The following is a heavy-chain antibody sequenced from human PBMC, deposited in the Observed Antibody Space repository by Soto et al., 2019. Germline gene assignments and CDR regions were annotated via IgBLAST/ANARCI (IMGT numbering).Heavy chain of an antibody. CDR2: ISGSGGST. D-gene: IGHD2-15*01. CDR1: GFTFSSYA. V-gene: IGHV3-23*01. Sequence: GGSLRLSCAASGFTFSSYAMSWVRQAPGKGLEWVSAISGSGGSTYYADSVKGRFTISRDNSKNTLYLQINSLRAEDTAVYYCAKVKSMARLYYFDYWGQGTLVTVSS. CDR3: AKVKSMARLYYFDY. J-gene: IGHJ4*02.